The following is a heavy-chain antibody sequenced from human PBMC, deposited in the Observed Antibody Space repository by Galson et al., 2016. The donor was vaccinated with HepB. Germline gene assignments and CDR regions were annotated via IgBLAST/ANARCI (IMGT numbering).Heavy chain of an antibody. CDR1: GFTFRSHS. Sequence: SLRLSCAASGFTFRSHSMNWVRQVPGKGLEWVSYINGASKAMYYADSVKGRFTISRDNAKSSVYLQMNSLRAEDTAVYYCARDHNWTNDYWGQGTLSPSPQ. J-gene: IGHJ4*02. CDR2: INGASKAM. V-gene: IGHV3-48*01. CDR3: ARDHNWTNDY. D-gene: IGHD1-1*01.